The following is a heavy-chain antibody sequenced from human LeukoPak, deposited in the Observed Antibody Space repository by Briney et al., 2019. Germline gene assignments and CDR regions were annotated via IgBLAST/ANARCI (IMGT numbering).Heavy chain of an antibody. D-gene: IGHD3-3*01. J-gene: IGHJ4*02. CDR2: ISSSGSTI. V-gene: IGHV3-48*04. CDR1: GFTFSSYS. Sequence: PGGSLRLSCAASGFTFSSYSMNWVRQAPGKGLEWVSYISSSGSTIYYADSVKGRFTISRDNAKNSLYLQMNSLRAEDTAVYYCARVPDRITIFGVVIEKYYFDYWGQGTLVTVSS. CDR3: ARVPDRITIFGVVIEKYYFDY.